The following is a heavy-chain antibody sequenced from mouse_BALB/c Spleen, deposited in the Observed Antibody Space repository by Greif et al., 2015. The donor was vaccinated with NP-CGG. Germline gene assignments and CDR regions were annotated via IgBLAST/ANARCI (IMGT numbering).Heavy chain of an antibody. J-gene: IGHJ4*01. V-gene: IGHV5-12-1*01. CDR2: ISSGGGST. CDR1: GFAFSSYD. D-gene: IGHD2-3*01. CDR3: ARYDGYYYYAMDY. Sequence: DVMLVESGGGLVKPGGPLKLSCAASGFAFSSYDMSWVRQTPEKRLEWVAYISSGGGSTYYPDTVKGRFTISRDNAKNTLYLQMSSLKSEDTAMYYCARYDGYYYYAMDYWGQGTSVTVSS.